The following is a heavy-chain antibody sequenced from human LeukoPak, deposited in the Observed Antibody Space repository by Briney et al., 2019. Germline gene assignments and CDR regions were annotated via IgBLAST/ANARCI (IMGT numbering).Heavy chain of an antibody. CDR1: GGSINGGAYY. CDR3: ASQSSRELWFGENYFDY. V-gene: IGHV4-31*03. J-gene: IGHJ4*02. CDR2: IHYSGST. D-gene: IGHD3-10*01. Sequence: SETLSLTCTVSGGSINGGAYYWSWIRQHPGKGLEWIGYIHYSGSTYYNPSLKSRVTISVDTSKNQFSLKLSSVTAADTAVYYCASQSSRELWFGENYFDYWGQGTLVTVSS.